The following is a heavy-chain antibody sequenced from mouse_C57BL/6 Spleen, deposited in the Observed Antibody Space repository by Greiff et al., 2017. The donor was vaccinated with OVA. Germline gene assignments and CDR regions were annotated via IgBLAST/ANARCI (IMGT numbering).Heavy chain of an antibody. CDR1: GYTFTSYW. CDR3: ARGIYYYGSSYGYFEV. CDR2: IDPSDSET. D-gene: IGHD1-1*01. J-gene: IGHJ1*03. V-gene: IGHV1-52*01. Sequence: QVQLQQPGAELVRPGSSVKLSCKASGYTFTSYWMHWVKQRPIQGLEWIGNIDPSDSETHYNQKFKDKATLTVDKSSSTAYMQLTSLTSEDSAVYYCARGIYYYGSSYGYFEVWGTGTTVTVSS.